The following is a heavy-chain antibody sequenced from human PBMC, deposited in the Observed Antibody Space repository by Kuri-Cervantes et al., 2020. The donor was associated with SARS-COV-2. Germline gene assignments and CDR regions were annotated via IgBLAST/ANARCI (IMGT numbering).Heavy chain of an antibody. Sequence: SVKVSCKASGGTFSSYAISWVRQAPGQGLEWMGGIIPIFGTANYAQKFQGRVTITADESTSTAYMELSSLRSEDTAVYYCARDGQGDYDRLRFYYYYGMDVGGQGTTVTVSS. CDR1: GGTFSSYA. J-gene: IGHJ6*02. V-gene: IGHV1-69*13. D-gene: IGHD4-17*01. CDR2: IIPIFGTA. CDR3: ARDGQGDYDRLRFYYYYGMDV.